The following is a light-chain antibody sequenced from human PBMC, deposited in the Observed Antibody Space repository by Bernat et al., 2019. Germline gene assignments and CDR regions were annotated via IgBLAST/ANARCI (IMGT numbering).Light chain of an antibody. Sequence: DIVMTQSPDSLAVSLGARATINCKSSQSVLYSSNNKNYLAWYQQKPGQPPKLLIHWASTRASGVPERFSGSGSGTDFTRTISSLQAEGVAVYYCQQYYSTPLTFGGGTKVEIK. J-gene: IGKJ4*01. CDR2: WAS. V-gene: IGKV4-1*01. CDR1: QSVLYSSNNKNY. CDR3: QQYYSTPLT.